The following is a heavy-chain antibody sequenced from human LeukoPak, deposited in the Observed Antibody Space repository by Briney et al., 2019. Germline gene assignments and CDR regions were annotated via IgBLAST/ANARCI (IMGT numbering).Heavy chain of an antibody. CDR3: ARDFRCGSGCKGMDV. CDR1: GYSFSSYW. Sequence: GESLKISCKGSGYSFSSYWMGWVRQMPGKGLEWMGIINPGDSDTRYSPSFQGQVTISVDKSISTAYLQWSSLEAPDTAMYYCARDFRCGSGCKGMDVWGQGTTVTVSS. D-gene: IGHD6-19*01. V-gene: IGHV5-51*01. CDR2: INPGDSDT. J-gene: IGHJ6*02.